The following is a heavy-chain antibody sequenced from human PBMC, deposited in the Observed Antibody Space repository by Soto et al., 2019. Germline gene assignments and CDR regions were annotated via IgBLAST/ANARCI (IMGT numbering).Heavy chain of an antibody. Sequence: EVQLLESGGGLVQPGGSLRLSCAASGFTFSSYAMTWVRQAPGKGLEWVSSIRGSGVTTYYADSVRGRFTISRDNSKKTLYLQMNSLRAEDTAVYYCARDSYSSTWYVDSWGQGTLVTVST. CDR2: IRGSGVTT. J-gene: IGHJ4*02. CDR3: ARDSYSSTWYVDS. V-gene: IGHV3-23*01. D-gene: IGHD6-13*01. CDR1: GFTFSSYA.